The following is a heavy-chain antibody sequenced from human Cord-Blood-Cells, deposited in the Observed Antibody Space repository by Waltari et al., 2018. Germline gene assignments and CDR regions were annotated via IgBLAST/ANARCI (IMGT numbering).Heavy chain of an antibody. CDR2: IVVGSGNT. CDR1: GFTFTSSA. V-gene: IGHV1-58*01. CDR3: AASRFYTDFWSGPDC. D-gene: IGHD3-3*01. Sequence: QMQLVQSGPEVKKPGTSVKVSCKASGFTFTSSAVQWVRQARGKSLEWIGWIVVGSGNTNYAQNFQERVTITRDMSTSTAYMELSSLRSEDTAVYYCAASRFYTDFWSGPDCWGQGTLVTVSS. J-gene: IGHJ4*02.